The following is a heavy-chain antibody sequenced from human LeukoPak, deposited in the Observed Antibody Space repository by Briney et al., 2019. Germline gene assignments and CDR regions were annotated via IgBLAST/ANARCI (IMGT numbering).Heavy chain of an antibody. Sequence: PSETLSLTCSVSGYSISTSNYWAWIRQPPGRGLEWIGHIYYSGGIYYNPSLKSRVTMSVDTSRNQFSLKLSSVTAVDTAVYYCARKTTAGPTKAAFDIWGQGTMVAVST. J-gene: IGHJ3*02. CDR1: GYSISTSNY. CDR2: IYYSGGI. CDR3: ARKTTAGPTKAAFDI. D-gene: IGHD2-21*02. V-gene: IGHV4-28*05.